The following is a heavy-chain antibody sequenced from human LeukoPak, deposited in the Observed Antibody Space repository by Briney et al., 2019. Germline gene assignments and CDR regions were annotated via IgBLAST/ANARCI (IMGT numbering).Heavy chain of an antibody. J-gene: IGHJ4*02. CDR1: RLTFSSYA. D-gene: IGHD6-19*01. Sequence: GRSLRLSSAASRLTFSSYAMHWVRQAPGKGREWVSSISGSGGSTYYADSVKGRFTISRDNSKNTLYLQMNSLRAEDTAVYYCAKTYSSGWYVSGGNYWGQGTLVTVSS. V-gene: IGHV3-23*01. CDR2: ISGSGGST. CDR3: AKTYSSGWYVSGGNY.